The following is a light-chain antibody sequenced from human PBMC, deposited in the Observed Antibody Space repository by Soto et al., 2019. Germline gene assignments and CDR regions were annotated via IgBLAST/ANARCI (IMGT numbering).Light chain of an antibody. Sequence: QSVLTQPPSASGSPGQSVTLSCTGTSSDVGAYNYVSWYQQHPGKAPKLVIYEVSKRPSGVPDRFSGSQSGNTASLTVSGLQAEYEADYYCSSYAGSNNLVFGGGTKVTVL. V-gene: IGLV2-8*01. J-gene: IGLJ3*02. CDR1: SSDVGAYNY. CDR3: SSYAGSNNLV. CDR2: EVS.